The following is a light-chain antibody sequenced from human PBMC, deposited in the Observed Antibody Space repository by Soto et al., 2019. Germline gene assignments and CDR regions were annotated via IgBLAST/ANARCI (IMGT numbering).Light chain of an antibody. CDR3: QQGHNWPLT. J-gene: IGKJ2*01. CDR2: GAS. V-gene: IGKV3-15*01. CDR1: QSINSE. Sequence: EIVMTQSPATLSLSPGERAALSCRASQSINSELAWYQQKPGQPHRLLIYGASTRATGVPARFTGSESGSEFPLTISVLQSEDFAVYYCQQGHNWPLTFGPGTRLEI.